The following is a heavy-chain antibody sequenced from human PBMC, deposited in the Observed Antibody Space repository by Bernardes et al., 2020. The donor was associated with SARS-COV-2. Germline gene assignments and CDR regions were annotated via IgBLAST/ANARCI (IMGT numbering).Heavy chain of an antibody. V-gene: IGHV5-10-1*01. J-gene: IGHJ5*02. Sequence: GGARKISCKGSGYSFTSYWISWVRQMPGKGMEWKGRNDPSDSYTNYSPSFQGHVTISADKSIRTAYLQWSSLKASDTAMYYCARHIAAADWFDPWGQGTLVTVSS. CDR2: NDPSDSYT. CDR1: GYSFTSYW. D-gene: IGHD6-13*01. CDR3: ARHIAAADWFDP.